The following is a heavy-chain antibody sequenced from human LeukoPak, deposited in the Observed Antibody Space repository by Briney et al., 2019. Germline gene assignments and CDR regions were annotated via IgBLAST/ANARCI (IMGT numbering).Heavy chain of an antibody. J-gene: IGHJ4*02. D-gene: IGHD5-18*01. CDR1: GFTFSSYG. CDR3: ATGRDTAMVRLDY. V-gene: IGHV3-30*02. CDR2: IRYDGTNK. Sequence: GGSLRLSCAASGFTFSSYGMHWVRRAPGKGLEWVAFIRYDGTNKYYADSVKGRFTISRDNSKNTMYLQMNGLRAEDTAVYFCATGRDTAMVRLDYWGQGTLVTVSS.